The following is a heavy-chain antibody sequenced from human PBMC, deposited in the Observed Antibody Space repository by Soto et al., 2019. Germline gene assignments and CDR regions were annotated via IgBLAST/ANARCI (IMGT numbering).Heavy chain of an antibody. D-gene: IGHD3-22*01. CDR2: IKQDGSET. Sequence: GGSLRLSCAASGFTFSSYWMSWVRQAPGKGLEWVANIKQDGSETYYVDSVKGRFTISRDNAKNSLYLQMSSLRAEDTAVYYCAREDSSGYSFDYWGQGTLVTVSS. V-gene: IGHV3-7*01. CDR3: AREDSSGYSFDY. J-gene: IGHJ4*02. CDR1: GFTFSSYW.